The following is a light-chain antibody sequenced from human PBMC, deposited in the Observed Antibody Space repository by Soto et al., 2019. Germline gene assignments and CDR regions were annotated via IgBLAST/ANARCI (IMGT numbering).Light chain of an antibody. V-gene: IGKV3-20*01. CDR3: QQYGSYTWT. Sequence: EILLTQSPCTLPLSPGESGTLSCRASQSVSRSYLAWYQQKPGQAPRLLIYGASTRATGIPARFSGSGSGTEFTLTISRLEPEDFEVYYCQQYGSYTWTFGQGTKVDIK. CDR1: QSVSRSY. CDR2: GAS. J-gene: IGKJ1*01.